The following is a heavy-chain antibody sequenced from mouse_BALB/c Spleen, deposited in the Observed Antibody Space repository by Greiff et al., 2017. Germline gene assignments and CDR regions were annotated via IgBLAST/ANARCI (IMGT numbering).Heavy chain of an antibody. Sequence: VQLQQSGPELVKPGASVKISCKASGYTFTDYNMHWVKQSHGKSLEWIGYIYPYNGGTGYNQKFKSKATLTVDNSSSTAYMELRSLTSEDSAVYYCAREEYGNYGYYAMDYWGQGTSVTVSS. J-gene: IGHJ4*01. CDR1: GYTFTDYN. CDR3: AREEYGNYGYYAMDY. D-gene: IGHD2-10*02. V-gene: IGHV1S29*02. CDR2: IYPYNGGT.